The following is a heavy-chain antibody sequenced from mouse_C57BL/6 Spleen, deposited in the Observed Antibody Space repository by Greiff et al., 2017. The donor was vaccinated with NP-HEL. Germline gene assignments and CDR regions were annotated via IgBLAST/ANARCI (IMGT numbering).Heavy chain of an antibody. J-gene: IGHJ4*01. CDR1: GFSLTSYG. Sequence: VMLVESGPGLVQPSQSLSITCTVSGFSLTSYGLHWVRQSPGKGLEWLGVIWSGGSTDYNVAFISSLSISKDNSKSQVFFKMNRLQADDTAIYYCARNYEYELYYAMDYWGQGTSVTISS. CDR2: IWSGGST. D-gene: IGHD2-4*01. CDR3: ARNYEYELYYAMDY. V-gene: IGHV2-2*01.